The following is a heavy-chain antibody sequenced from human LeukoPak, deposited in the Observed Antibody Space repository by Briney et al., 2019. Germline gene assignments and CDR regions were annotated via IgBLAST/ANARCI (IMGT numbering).Heavy chain of an antibody. CDR1: GFTFSSYA. V-gene: IGHV4-59*01. CDR3: ARAMSHDYGDYGAFDI. J-gene: IGHJ3*02. CDR2: IYYSGST. Sequence: PGGSLRLSCAASGFTFSSYAMSWVRQPPGKGLEWIGSIYYSGSTNYNPSLKSRVTISVDTSKNQFSLKLSSVTAADTAVYYCARAMSHDYGDYGAFDIWGQGTMVTVSS. D-gene: IGHD4-17*01.